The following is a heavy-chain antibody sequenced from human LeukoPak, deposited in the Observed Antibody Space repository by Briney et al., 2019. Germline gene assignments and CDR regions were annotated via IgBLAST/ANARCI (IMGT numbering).Heavy chain of an antibody. CDR1: EYTFTSYD. Sequence: ASVTVSFKASEYTFTSYDINWVRQATGQGLEWMGWMNPNSGNTGYAQKFQGRVTITRNTSISTAYMELSSLRSEDTAVYYCARGVSAAGMDYWGQGTLVTVSS. CDR2: MNPNSGNT. CDR3: ARGVSAAGMDY. J-gene: IGHJ4*02. D-gene: IGHD6-13*01. V-gene: IGHV1-8*03.